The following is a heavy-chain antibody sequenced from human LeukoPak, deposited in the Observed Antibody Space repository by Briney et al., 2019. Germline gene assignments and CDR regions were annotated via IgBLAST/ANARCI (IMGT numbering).Heavy chain of an antibody. CDR1: RFTFSNYW. CDR2: ISGSGGST. D-gene: IGHD6-13*01. J-gene: IGHJ4*02. V-gene: IGHV3-23*01. Sequence: SGGSLRLSCAGSRFTFSNYWLSWVRQAPGKGLEWVSAISGSGGSTYYADSVKGRFTISRDNSKNTLYLQMNSLRAEDTAVYYCAASAAADYWGQGTLVTVSS. CDR3: AASAAADY.